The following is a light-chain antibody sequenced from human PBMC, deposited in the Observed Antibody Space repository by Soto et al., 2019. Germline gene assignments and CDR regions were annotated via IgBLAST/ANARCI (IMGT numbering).Light chain of an antibody. CDR3: QQRSDWPPTWT. V-gene: IGKV3-11*01. CDR2: DVS. CDR1: RSVGAS. J-gene: IGKJ1*01. Sequence: ELVLPRPQGPWLLPPGITAPLSSRPGRSVGASLAWYHQKPGQLPRLLVYDVSNRAPGIPARFSGSGSETDFTLTISTLEPEDFAVYYCQQRSDWPPTWTFGQGTKVEI.